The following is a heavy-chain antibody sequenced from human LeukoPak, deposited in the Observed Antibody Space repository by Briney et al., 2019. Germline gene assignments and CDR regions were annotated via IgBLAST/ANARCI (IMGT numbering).Heavy chain of an antibody. D-gene: IGHD3-22*01. CDR3: AAEEEDRDYYDSS. Sequence: ASVKVSCKASGFAFTSSAVQWVRQARGQRLEWIGWIVVGSGNTNYAQKFQERVTITRDMSTSTAYMELSSLRSEDTAVYYCAAEEEDRDYYDSSWGQGTLVTVSS. J-gene: IGHJ4*02. CDR2: IVVGSGNT. V-gene: IGHV1-58*01. CDR1: GFAFTSSA.